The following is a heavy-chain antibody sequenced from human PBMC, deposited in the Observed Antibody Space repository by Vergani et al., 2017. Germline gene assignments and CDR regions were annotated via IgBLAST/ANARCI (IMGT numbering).Heavy chain of an antibody. CDR2: IIPIFGTA. J-gene: IGHJ3*02. CDR3: ASLGYCSSTSCYGAFDI. D-gene: IGHD2-2*01. V-gene: IGHV1-69*01. CDR1: GGTFSSYA. Sequence: QVQLVQSGAEVMKPGSSVKVSCKASGGTFSSYAISWVRQAPGQGLEWMGGIIPIFGTANYAQKFQGRVTITADESTSTAYMELSSLRSEDTAVYYCASLGYCSSTSCYGAFDIWGQGTMVTVSS.